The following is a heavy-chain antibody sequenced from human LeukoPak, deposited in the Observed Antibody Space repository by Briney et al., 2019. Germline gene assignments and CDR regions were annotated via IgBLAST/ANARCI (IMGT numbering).Heavy chain of an antibody. CDR1: GGSISSGSYY. J-gene: IGHJ4*02. CDR3: VRQFDX. V-gene: IGHV4-61*09. CDR2: VYTSGST. Sequence: SQTLSLTCTVSGGSISSGSYYWTWLRQPAGKGLEWIGHVYTSGSTNYNPSLKSRVTISVDTSKNQFSLKLSSVTAADTAVYYCVRQFDXWGQGTXXTV.